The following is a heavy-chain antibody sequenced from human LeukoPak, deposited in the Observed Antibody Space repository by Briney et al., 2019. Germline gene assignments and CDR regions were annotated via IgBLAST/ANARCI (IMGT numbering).Heavy chain of an antibody. CDR2: IIPICGIA. Sequence: SVKVSCKASGGTFSSYAISWVRQAPGQGLEWMGRIIPICGIANYAQKFQGRVTITADKSTSTAYMELSSLRSEDTAVYYCAMLLKIAWGDIWGQGTMVTVSS. V-gene: IGHV1-69*04. J-gene: IGHJ3*02. CDR3: AMLLKIAWGDI. D-gene: IGHD2-15*01. CDR1: GGTFSSYA.